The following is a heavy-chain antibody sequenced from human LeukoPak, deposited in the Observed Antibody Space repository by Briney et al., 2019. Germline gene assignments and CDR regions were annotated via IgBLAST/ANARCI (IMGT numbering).Heavy chain of an antibody. CDR2: IYISGST. J-gene: IGHJ6*03. CDR3: AREAREIVVVVAAPRTPYMDV. CDR1: GGSISNYY. V-gene: IGHV4-4*07. Sequence: SETLSLTCTVSGGSISNYYWSWIRQPAGKGLEWIGRIYISGSTNYNPSLKSRVTMSVDTSKNQFSLKLSSVTAADTAVYYCAREAREIVVVVAAPRTPYMDVRGKGTTVTVSS. D-gene: IGHD2-15*01.